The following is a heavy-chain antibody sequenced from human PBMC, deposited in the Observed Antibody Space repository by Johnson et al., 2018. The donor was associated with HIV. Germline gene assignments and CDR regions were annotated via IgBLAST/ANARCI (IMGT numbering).Heavy chain of an antibody. CDR3: ARGALGSFDI. CDR1: GFTFSSNA. Sequence: QVHLVESGGGVVQPGGSLRLSCAASGFTFSSNAMHWVRQAPGKGLEWVAFIVYDGSKKYYVDSVKGRFTISRDNAKNSLYLQMNSLRDEDMAVYYCARGALGSFDIWGQGTMVTVSS. D-gene: IGHD3-10*01. CDR2: IVYDGSKK. J-gene: IGHJ3*02. V-gene: IGHV3-30*02.